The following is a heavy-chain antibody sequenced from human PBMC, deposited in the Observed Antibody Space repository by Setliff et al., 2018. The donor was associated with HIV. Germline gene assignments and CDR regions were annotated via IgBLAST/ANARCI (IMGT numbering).Heavy chain of an antibody. J-gene: IGHJ3*02. Sequence: SETLSLTCTVSGGSISGRDYCWGWIRQPPGKGLEWMGSVYYTWNTYYNPSLKSRFTVSVDKSKNQFSLTLSSVTAADTAVYYCARHSIAVVIGVPERDDAFDIWGHGTMVTVSS. V-gene: IGHV4-39*01. CDR3: ARHSIAVVIGVPERDDAFDI. CDR1: GGSISGRDYC. CDR2: VYYTWNT. D-gene: IGHD2-21*01.